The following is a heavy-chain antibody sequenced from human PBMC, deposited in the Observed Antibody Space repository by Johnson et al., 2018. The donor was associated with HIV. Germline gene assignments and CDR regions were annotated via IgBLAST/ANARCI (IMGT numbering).Heavy chain of an antibody. CDR2: IKSKTDGGTT. V-gene: IGHV3-15*01. Sequence: VQLVESGGGLVQPGGSLRLSCAASGFTFSSYWMSWVRQAPGKGLEWVGRIKSKTDGGTTDYAAPVKGRFTISRDDSKNTLYPQMNSLKTEDTAVYYCTTDLVPAAKGPVVVGGAFDIWGQGTMVTVSS. CDR3: TTDLVPAAKGPVVVGGAFDI. CDR1: GFTFSSYW. J-gene: IGHJ3*02. D-gene: IGHD2-2*01.